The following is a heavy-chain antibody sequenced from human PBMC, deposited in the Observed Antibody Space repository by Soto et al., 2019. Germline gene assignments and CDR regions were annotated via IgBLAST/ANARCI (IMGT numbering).Heavy chain of an antibody. CDR1: GVTLSRVS. V-gene: IGHV3-21*01. CDR3: ARVDY. Sequence: XGSLRLSFEAAGVTLSRVSMNWVRQVPGKGLEWVASISSASSETWYADSVKGRFIISRDNAQNSLFLQMNTLRPEDSAIYYCARVDYWGTGTQVTVS. CDR2: ISSASSET. J-gene: IGHJ4*02.